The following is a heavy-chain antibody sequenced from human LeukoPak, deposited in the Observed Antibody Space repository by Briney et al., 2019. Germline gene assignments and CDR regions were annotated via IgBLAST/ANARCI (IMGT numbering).Heavy chain of an antibody. J-gene: IGHJ3*02. CDR2: ISYDGSNK. D-gene: IGHD6-13*01. Sequence: PGGSLRLTCAASGFTFSSYAMSWVRQAPGKGLEWVAVISYDGSNKYYADSVKGRFTISRDNSKNTLYLQMNSLRAEDTAVYYCAKGRIAAAGPDAFDIWGQGTMVTVSS. CDR1: GFTFSSYA. V-gene: IGHV3-30*18. CDR3: AKGRIAAAGPDAFDI.